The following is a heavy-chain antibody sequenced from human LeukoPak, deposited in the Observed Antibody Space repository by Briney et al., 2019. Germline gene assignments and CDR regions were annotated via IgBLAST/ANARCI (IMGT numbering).Heavy chain of an antibody. Sequence: ASVKVSCKASVYTFTSYGISWVRQAPGQGLEWMGWISAYNCNTNYAQKLQGRVTMTTDTSTSTAYMQLTSLRSADTAVYYCARTTVTTSGWFDPWGQGTLVTVSS. CDR2: ISAYNCNT. CDR3: ARTTVTTSGWFDP. D-gene: IGHD4-17*01. CDR1: VYTFTSYG. J-gene: IGHJ5*02. V-gene: IGHV1-18*04.